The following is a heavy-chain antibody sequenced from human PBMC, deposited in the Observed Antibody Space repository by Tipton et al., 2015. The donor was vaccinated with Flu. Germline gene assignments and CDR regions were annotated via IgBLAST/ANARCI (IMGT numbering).Heavy chain of an antibody. CDR2: VYYTGST. CDR3: ARGPPGPSIRAYYFDI. J-gene: IGHJ4*02. D-gene: IGHD2-21*01. Sequence: TLSLTCTVSGGSIRGYYWNWIRQFPGKGLEWIGFVYYTGSTNYKSSLKSRVTISTDTSTSQVSLKMNSVIAADTAVYYCARGPPGPSIRAYYFDIWGQGALVTVSS. CDR1: GGSIRGYY. V-gene: IGHV4-59*01.